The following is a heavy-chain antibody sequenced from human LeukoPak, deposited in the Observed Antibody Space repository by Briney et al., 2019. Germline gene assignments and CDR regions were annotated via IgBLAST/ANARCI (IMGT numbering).Heavy chain of an antibody. V-gene: IGHV1-69*13. CDR1: GGTFSSSA. D-gene: IGHD1-26*01. CDR3: ARAPSESYLINWLDP. Sequence: SVKVSCKASGGTFSSSAISWVRQAPGQGLEWMGGIIPIFGKANYAQKFQGRVTITADESTSTAYMELSSLRSEDTAVYYCARAPSESYLINWLDPWGQGTLVTVSS. CDR2: IIPIFGKA. J-gene: IGHJ5*01.